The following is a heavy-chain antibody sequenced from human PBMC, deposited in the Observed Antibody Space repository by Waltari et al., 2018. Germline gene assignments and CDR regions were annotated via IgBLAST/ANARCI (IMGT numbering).Heavy chain of an antibody. CDR2: ISYDGSNK. J-gene: IGHJ4*02. V-gene: IGHV3-30-3*01. CDR1: GFTFSSYA. CDR3: ARDLVVTPGLDY. D-gene: IGHD2-21*02. Sequence: QVQLVESGGGVVQPGRSLRLSCAASGFTFSSYAMHWVRQAPGKGLEWVAVISYDGSNKYYADSVKGRFTISRDNSKNTLYLQMNSLRAEDTAVYYCARDLVVTPGLDYWGQGTLVTVSS.